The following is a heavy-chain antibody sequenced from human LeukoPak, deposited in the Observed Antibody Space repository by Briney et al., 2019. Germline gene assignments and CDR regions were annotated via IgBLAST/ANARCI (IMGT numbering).Heavy chain of an antibody. CDR3: AGLNYDSSGYHFIGY. D-gene: IGHD3-22*01. Sequence: PGRSLRLSCAASGFTFSSYGMHWVRQAPGKGLEWVAVISYDGSNKYYADSVKGRFTISRDNSKNTLYLQMNSLRAEDTAVYYCAGLNYDSSGYHFIGYWGQGTLVTVSS. V-gene: IGHV3-30*03. J-gene: IGHJ4*02. CDR2: ISYDGSNK. CDR1: GFTFSSYG.